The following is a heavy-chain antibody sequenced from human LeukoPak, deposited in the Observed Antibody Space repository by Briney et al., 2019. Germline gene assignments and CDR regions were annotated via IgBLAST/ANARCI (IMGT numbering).Heavy chain of an antibody. D-gene: IGHD2-2*01. J-gene: IGHJ3*02. CDR1: GFTFSSYS. CDR2: ISGSGGST. CDR3: AKLFPAGGAFDI. V-gene: IGHV3-23*01. Sequence: PGGSLRLSCAASGFTFSSYSMNWVRQAPGKGLEWVSAISGSGGSTYYADSVKGRFTISRDNSKNTLYLQMNSLRAEDTAVCYCAKLFPAGGAFDIWGQGTMVTVSS.